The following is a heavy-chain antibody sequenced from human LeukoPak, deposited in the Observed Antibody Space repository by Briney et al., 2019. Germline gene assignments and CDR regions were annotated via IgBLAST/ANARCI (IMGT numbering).Heavy chain of an antibody. Sequence: PGGSLRLSCAASGFTFDDYIMYWVRQAPGKGLEWVSVIYSGGSTYYADSVKGRFTISRDNSKNTLYLQMNSLRAEDTAVYYCARDLLGDLDYWGQGTLVTVSS. J-gene: IGHJ4*02. V-gene: IGHV3-66*01. D-gene: IGHD1-26*01. CDR2: IYSGGST. CDR3: ARDLLGDLDY. CDR1: GFTFDDYI.